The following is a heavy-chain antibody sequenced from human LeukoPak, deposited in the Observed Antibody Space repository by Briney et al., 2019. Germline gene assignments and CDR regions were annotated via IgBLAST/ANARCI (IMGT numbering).Heavy chain of an antibody. CDR1: GFTFSSYA. V-gene: IGHV3-23*01. CDR3: AKVGPYSSSWYDYYYYGLDV. CDR2: ISGSGDST. Sequence: GGSLRLSCAASGFTFSSYAMSWVRQAPGKGPEWVSAISGSGDSTYYADSVKGRFTISRDNSKNTLYLQMNSLRAEDTAVYYCAKVGPYSSSWYDYYYYGLDVWGQGTTVTVSS. D-gene: IGHD6-13*01. J-gene: IGHJ6*02.